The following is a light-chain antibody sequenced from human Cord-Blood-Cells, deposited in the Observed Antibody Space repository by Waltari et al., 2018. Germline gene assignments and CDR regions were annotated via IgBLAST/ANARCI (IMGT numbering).Light chain of an antibody. CDR1: QSVSSSY. V-gene: IGKV3-20*01. Sequence: EIVLTQSPGTLSLSPGERATLSCRASQSVSSSYLAWYQQRPGQAPSLLIYGASSRATGIPDRFSGSGSGTDFTLAIIRLDPEDFAVYYCQQYGSSPFTFGPGTKVDIK. CDR2: GAS. CDR3: QQYGSSPFT. J-gene: IGKJ3*01.